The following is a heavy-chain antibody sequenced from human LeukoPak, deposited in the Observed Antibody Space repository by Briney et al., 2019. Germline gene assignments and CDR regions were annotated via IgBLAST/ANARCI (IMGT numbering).Heavy chain of an antibody. D-gene: IGHD1-7*01. CDR1: GFTFSSYG. CDR2: IWYGGSNK. V-gene: IGHV3-30*02. Sequence: PGGSLRLSCAASGFTFSSYGMHWVRQAPGKGLEWVAVIWYGGSNKYYADSVKGRFTISRDNSKNTLYLQMNSLRAEDTAVYYCAKGTGTGMGAFDIWGQGTMVTVSS. J-gene: IGHJ3*02. CDR3: AKGTGTGMGAFDI.